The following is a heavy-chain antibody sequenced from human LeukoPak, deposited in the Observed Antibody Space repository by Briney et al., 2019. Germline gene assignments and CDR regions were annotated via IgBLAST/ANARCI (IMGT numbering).Heavy chain of an antibody. V-gene: IGHV1-69*13. CDR3: ARGLRGGHYYDRSGYYAY. Sequence: GASVKVSCTASGYTFTGYYMHWVRQAPGQGLEWMGGIIPIFGTADYAQKFQGRVTITADESTSTAYMELSSLRSEDTAVYYCARGLRGGHYYDRSGYYAYWGQGTLVTVSS. CDR1: GYTFTGYY. D-gene: IGHD3-22*01. J-gene: IGHJ4*02. CDR2: IIPIFGTA.